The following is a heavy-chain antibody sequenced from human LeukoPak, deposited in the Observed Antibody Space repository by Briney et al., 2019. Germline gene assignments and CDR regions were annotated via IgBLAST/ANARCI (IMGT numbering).Heavy chain of an antibody. D-gene: IGHD2-2*01. J-gene: IGHJ4*02. Sequence: ASVKVSCKASGYIFTSYAMNWVRQAPGQGLEWMGWINTNTGNPTYAQGFTGRFVFSLDTSVSTAYPQISSLKAEDTAVYYCARLGYCSSTSCLPHRIAAADWGQGTLVTVSS. CDR1: GYIFTSYA. V-gene: IGHV7-4-1*02. CDR2: INTNTGNP. CDR3: ARLGYCSSTSCLPHRIAAAD.